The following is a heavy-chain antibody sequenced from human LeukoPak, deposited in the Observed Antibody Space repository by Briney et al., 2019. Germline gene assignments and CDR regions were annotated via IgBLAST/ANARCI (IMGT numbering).Heavy chain of an antibody. CDR1: GYTFTSYD. V-gene: IGHV1-8*03. CDR3: AKDPAWFGELLTHFDY. CDR2: MNPNSGNT. Sequence: ASVKVSCKASGYTFTSYDINWVRQATGQGLEWMGWMNPNSGNTGYAQKFQGRVTITRNTSISTAYMELSSLRSEDTAVYYCAKDPAWFGELLTHFDYWGQGTLVTVSS. J-gene: IGHJ4*02. D-gene: IGHD3-10*01.